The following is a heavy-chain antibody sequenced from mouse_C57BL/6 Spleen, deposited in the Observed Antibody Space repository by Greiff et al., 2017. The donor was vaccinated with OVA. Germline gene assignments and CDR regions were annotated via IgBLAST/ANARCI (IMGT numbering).Heavy chain of an antibody. J-gene: IGHJ3*01. Sequence: DVKLQESGPGLVKPSQSLSLTCSVTGYSITSGYYWNWIRQFPGNKLEWMGYISYDGSNNYNPSLKNRISITRDTSKNQFFLKLNSVTTEDTATYYCASGVNSFAYWGQGTLVTVSA. CDR1: GYSITSGYY. V-gene: IGHV3-6*01. CDR3: ASGVNSFAY. D-gene: IGHD2-13*01. CDR2: ISYDGSN.